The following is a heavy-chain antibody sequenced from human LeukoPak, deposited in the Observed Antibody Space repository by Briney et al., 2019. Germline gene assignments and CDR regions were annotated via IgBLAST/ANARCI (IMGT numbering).Heavy chain of an antibody. CDR3: ARGTVWRLGSYGLDV. CDR1: GFTVSSKY. V-gene: IGHV3-53*01. Sequence: GGSLRLSCVASGFTVSSKYMSWVRQAPGKGLEWVSVIYSGGSTYYGESVKGRFTITRDNSKNTVYLQMNALRAEDSAVYYCARGTVWRLGSYGLDVWGQGTTVTVSS. D-gene: IGHD3-16*01. CDR2: IYSGGST. J-gene: IGHJ6*02.